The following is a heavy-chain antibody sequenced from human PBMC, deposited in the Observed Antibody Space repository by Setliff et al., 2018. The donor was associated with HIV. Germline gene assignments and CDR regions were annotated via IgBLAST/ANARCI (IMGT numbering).Heavy chain of an antibody. CDR2: VSHSVNT. CDR1: GYSISRGYF. D-gene: IGHD3-10*01. V-gene: IGHV4-38-2*01. Sequence: SETLSLTCAVSGYSISRGYFWVWVRQPPGKGLEWIGSVSHSVNTDYNISLKSRVTISLDNSNNHFSLKLRSVTAADTAVYYCVSQPESRWQIEYWGQGTLVTVS. J-gene: IGHJ4*02. CDR3: VSQPESRWQIEY.